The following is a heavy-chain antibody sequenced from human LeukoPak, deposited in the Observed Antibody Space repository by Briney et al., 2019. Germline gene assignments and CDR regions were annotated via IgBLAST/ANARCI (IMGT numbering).Heavy chain of an antibody. CDR3: ARGVRGSGYLYY. D-gene: IGHD2-15*01. CDR2: IIPIFGTA. J-gene: IGHJ4*02. V-gene: IGHV1-69*13. CDR1: GGTFSSYA. Sequence: SVKVSCKASGGTFSSYAISWVRQAPGQGLEWMGGIIPIFGTANYAQKFQGRVTITADESTSTAYMELSSLRSEDTAVYYCARGVRGSGYLYYWGQGTLVTVSS.